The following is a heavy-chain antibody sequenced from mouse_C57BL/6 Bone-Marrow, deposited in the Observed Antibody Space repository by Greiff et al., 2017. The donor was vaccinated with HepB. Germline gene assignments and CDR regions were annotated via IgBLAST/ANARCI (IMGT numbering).Heavy chain of an antibody. J-gene: IGHJ1*03. V-gene: IGHV1-72*01. CDR2: IDPNSGGT. CDR3: ASGGNRPGRYWYFDV. D-gene: IGHD1-1*02. Sequence: VQLQQSGAELVKPGASVKLSCKASGYTFTSYWMHWVKQRPGRGLEWIGRIDPNSGGTKYNEKFKSKATLTVDKPSSTAYMQLSSLTSEDSAVYYCASGGNRPGRYWYFDVWGTGTTVTVSS. CDR1: GYTFTSYW.